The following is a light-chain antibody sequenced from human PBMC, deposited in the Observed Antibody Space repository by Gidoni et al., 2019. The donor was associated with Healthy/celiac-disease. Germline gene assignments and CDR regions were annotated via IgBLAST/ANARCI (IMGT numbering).Light chain of an antibody. CDR2: GAS. CDR3: QQYGSSPFT. CDR1: QTVSSSY. V-gene: IGKV3-20*01. Sequence: EIVLTQSPGTLSLSPGERATLSCRASQTVSSSYLAWYQQKPGQAPRLLIYGASSRATGIPDRFRGSGSGTDFTLTISRLQPEDFAVYYWQQYGSSPFTFGGGTKVEIK. J-gene: IGKJ4*01.